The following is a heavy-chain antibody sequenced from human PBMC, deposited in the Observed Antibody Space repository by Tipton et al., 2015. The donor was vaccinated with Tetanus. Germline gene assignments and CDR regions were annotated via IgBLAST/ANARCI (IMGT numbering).Heavy chain of an antibody. CDR1: GFTFSNHW. CDR3: VRRWFGTQYYFGMDV. D-gene: IGHD2/OR15-2a*01. J-gene: IGHJ4*02. V-gene: IGHV3-7*01. CDR2: INQDGSAE. Sequence: SLRLSCEASGFTFSNHWMSWVRQVPGKGLEWVANINQDGSAEFCVDSVKGRFTISRDNSKNSLSLQMNSLRADDTAVYYCVRRWFGTQYYFGMDVWGQGILVTVSS.